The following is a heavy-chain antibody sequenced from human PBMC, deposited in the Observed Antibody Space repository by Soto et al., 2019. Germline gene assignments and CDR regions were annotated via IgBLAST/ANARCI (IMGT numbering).Heavy chain of an antibody. J-gene: IGHJ6*03. V-gene: IGHV1-18*01. CDR3: ARVAAGYYYYMDV. CDR2: ISAYNSNT. CDR1: GYPFTSYG. D-gene: IGHD6-13*01. Sequence: ASVKVSCKASGYPFTSYGISWVRQAPGQGLEWMGWISAYNSNTNYAQKLQGRVNMTTDTSTSTAYMELRSLRSDDTAVYYCARVAAGYYYYMDVWGKGTTVTVSS.